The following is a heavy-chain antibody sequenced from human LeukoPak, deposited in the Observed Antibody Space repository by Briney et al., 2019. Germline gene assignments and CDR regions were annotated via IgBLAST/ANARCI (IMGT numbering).Heavy chain of an antibody. J-gene: IGHJ2*01. D-gene: IGHD1-14*01. Sequence: SETLSLTCTVSGGSISSSSYYWGWIRQPPGKGLEWIGSIYYSGSTYYNPSLKSRVTISVDTSKNQFSLKLSSVTAADTAVYYCAISGQRSFDLWGRGTLVTVSS. CDR2: IYYSGST. V-gene: IGHV4-39*07. CDR1: GGSISSSSYY. CDR3: AISGQRSFDL.